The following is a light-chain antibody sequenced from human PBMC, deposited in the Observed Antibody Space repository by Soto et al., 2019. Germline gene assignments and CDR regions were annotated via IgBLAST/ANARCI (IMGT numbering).Light chain of an antibody. CDR1: QSVTNSF. V-gene: IGKV3-20*01. J-gene: IGKJ4*01. CDR2: GAS. CDR3: RQYGRSLGFA. Sequence: IVLTQSPGTLSLSPGERATLSCRASQSVTNSFLAWYQQKPGQAPRLLIYGASTRATGIPDRFSGSGSGTDFTLTISRLDPEDFAVYYCRQYGRSLGFAVGGGTKVDIK.